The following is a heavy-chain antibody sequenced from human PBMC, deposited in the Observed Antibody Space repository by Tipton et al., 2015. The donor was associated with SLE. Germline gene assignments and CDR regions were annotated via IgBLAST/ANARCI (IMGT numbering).Heavy chain of an antibody. Sequence: QLVQSGGGVVQPGRSLRLSCAASGFTFSSYAMHWVRQAPGKGLEWVAVISYDGSNKYYADSVKGRFTISRDNSKNTLYLQMNSLRAEDTAVYYCASSLIWFGELGGFDYWGQGTLVTVSS. D-gene: IGHD3-10*01. CDR1: GFTFSSYA. J-gene: IGHJ4*02. CDR3: ASSLIWFGELGGFDY. CDR2: ISYDGSNK. V-gene: IGHV3-30*04.